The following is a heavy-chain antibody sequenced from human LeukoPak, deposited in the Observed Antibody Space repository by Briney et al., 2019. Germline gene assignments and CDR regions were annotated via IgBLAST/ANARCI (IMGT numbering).Heavy chain of an antibody. V-gene: IGHV1-18*01. D-gene: IGHD1-26*01. J-gene: IGHJ4*02. Sequence: ASVKVSCKASGYTFASYGISWVRQAPGQGLEWMGWISAYNGNTNYAQKFQGRVIMTTDTSTTTAYMELRSLTSDDTALYFCARDRSSNLDSGSHPYFDYWGQGTLVTVSS. CDR2: ISAYNGNT. CDR1: GYTFASYG. CDR3: ARDRSSNLDSGSHPYFDY.